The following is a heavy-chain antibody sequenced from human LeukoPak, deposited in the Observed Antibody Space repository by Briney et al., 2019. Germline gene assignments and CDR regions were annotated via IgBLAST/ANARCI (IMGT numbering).Heavy chain of an antibody. CDR1: GGSISSAGYY. CDR3: ASAPLGNSFGYMAY. Sequence: SETLSLTCTVSGGSISSAGYYWNWIRQHPTEGLEWIGHIYYTGRTTYNPSVKSRVTISADTSRNQFSLKLNSVTAADTAVYFCASAPLGNSFGYMAYWGQGALVTVSS. D-gene: IGHD5-18*01. J-gene: IGHJ4*02. V-gene: IGHV4-31*03. CDR2: IYYTGRT.